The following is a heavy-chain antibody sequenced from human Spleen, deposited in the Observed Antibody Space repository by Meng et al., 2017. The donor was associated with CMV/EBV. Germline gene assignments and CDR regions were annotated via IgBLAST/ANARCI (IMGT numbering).Heavy chain of an antibody. CDR3: ASSTGWRDF. CDR1: GGSLIGHF. Sequence: LSLTSAVYGGSLIGHFWPWIRQPPGKGLEWIGEISPSGSTNYNPSLKSRVTISVDTSKNQFSLELSSVSAADTAVYYCASSTGWRDFWGQGTLGTVSS. J-gene: IGHJ4*02. V-gene: IGHV4-34*01. D-gene: IGHD6-19*01. CDR2: ISPSGST.